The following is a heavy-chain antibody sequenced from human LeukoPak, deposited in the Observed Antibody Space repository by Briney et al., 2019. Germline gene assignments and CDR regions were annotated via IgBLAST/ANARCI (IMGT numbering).Heavy chain of an antibody. D-gene: IGHD6-13*01. CDR3: ARGAIAAAGNGWFDP. CDR2: INPSGGST. V-gene: IGHV1-46*01. Sequence: ASVKVSCKASGYTFTSYYMHWVRQAPGQGLEWMGIINPSGGSTSYAQKFQGRVTMTRDMSTSTVYMELSSLRSEDTAVYYCARGAIAAAGNGWFDPWGQGTLVTVSS. J-gene: IGHJ5*02. CDR1: GYTFTSYY.